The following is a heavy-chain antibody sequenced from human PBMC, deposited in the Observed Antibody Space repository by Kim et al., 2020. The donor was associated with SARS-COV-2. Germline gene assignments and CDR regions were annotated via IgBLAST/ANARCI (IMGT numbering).Heavy chain of an antibody. Sequence: ASVKVSCKASGYTFTRYGISWVRQAPGQGLEWMGWISAYNGNTNYAQKLQGRVTMTTDTSTSTAYMELRSLRSDDTAVYYCARSGGVYSSSPFDYWGQGTLVTVSS. J-gene: IGHJ4*02. D-gene: IGHD6-6*01. CDR1: GYTFTRYG. V-gene: IGHV1-18*01. CDR2: ISAYNGNT. CDR3: ARSGGVYSSSPFDY.